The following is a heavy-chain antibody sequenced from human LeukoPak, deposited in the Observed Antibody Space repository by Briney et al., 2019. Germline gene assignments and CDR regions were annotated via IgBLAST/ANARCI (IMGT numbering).Heavy chain of an antibody. J-gene: IGHJ6*02. CDR3: GVVAAHYYYYGMDV. Sequence: SETLSLTCTVSGXSISSSSYYWGWIRQPPGKGLEWIGSIYYSGSTYYNPSLKSRVTISVDTSKNQFSLKLSSVTAADTAVYYCGVVAAHYYYYGMDVWGQGTTVTVSS. CDR1: GXSISSSSYY. CDR2: IYYSGST. D-gene: IGHD2-15*01. V-gene: IGHV4-39*01.